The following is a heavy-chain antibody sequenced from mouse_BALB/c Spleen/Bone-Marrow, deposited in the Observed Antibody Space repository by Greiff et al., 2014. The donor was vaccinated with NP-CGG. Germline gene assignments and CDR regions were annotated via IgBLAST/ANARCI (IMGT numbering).Heavy chain of an antibody. CDR1: GYTFTSYV. Sequence: VQLKEPGPELVKPGASVKMSCKASGYTFTSYVMHWVKQKPGQGLEWIGYINPYNDGTKYNEKFKGKATLTSDKSSSTAYMELSSLTSEDSAVYYCAREGVDYFDYWGQGTTLTVSS. V-gene: IGHV1-14*01. CDR3: AREGVDYFDY. J-gene: IGHJ2*01. CDR2: INPYNDGT.